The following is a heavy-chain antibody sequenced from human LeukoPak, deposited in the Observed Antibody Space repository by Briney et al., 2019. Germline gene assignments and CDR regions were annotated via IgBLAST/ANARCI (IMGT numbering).Heavy chain of an antibody. V-gene: IGHV3-43*02. J-gene: IGHJ4*02. CDR1: GLPIGDFA. CDR3: ARESGKFDY. Sequence: GGSLTLSCVASGLPIGDFAMHWVRQAPGQGLEWVSLISGDGVSTFFADSVKGRFSISRDNSKNSLFLEMSSLRTEDTAMYYCARESGKFDYWGQGTLVAVSS. CDR2: ISGDGVST.